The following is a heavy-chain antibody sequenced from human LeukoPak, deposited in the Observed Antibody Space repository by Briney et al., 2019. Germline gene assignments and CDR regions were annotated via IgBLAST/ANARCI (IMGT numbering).Heavy chain of an antibody. CDR2: ISSDGNTR. CDR1: GFTFSNYW. Sequence: GGSLRLSCVASGFTFSNYWMHWVRQAPGKGLEWVAVISSDGNTRYYADSVQGRFTISRDNSKNTLDLQMNSLRAEDTAVYYCAGKVASGYWGQGTLVTVSS. J-gene: IGHJ4*02. D-gene: IGHD5-12*01. CDR3: AGKVASGY. V-gene: IGHV3-30*03.